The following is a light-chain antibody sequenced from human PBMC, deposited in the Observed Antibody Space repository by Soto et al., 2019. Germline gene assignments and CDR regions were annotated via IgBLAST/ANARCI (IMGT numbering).Light chain of an antibody. CDR1: QSVSSS. J-gene: IGKJ1*01. Sequence: EIVATLSAATLSLSPGERATXSCRASQSVSSSLAWYQQKPIHPPSLLLYDSSNISTGIPYRFPRGGSGTDLTLTITSLENEGFPVYYWQQHIRCWTFGQRTKVDIK. CDR2: DSS. CDR3: QQHIRCWT. V-gene: IGKV3-11*01.